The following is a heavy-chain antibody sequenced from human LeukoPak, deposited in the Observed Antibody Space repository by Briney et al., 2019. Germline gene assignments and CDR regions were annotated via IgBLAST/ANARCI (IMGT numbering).Heavy chain of an antibody. J-gene: IGHJ3*02. Sequence: GGSLRLSCAASGFTFISYEMNWVRQAPGKGLEWVSYISSSGSTIYYADSVKGRFTVSRDNAKNSLYLQMNSLRAEDTAVYYCARIRYSGSYDAFDIWGQGTMVTVSS. CDR2: ISSSGSTI. D-gene: IGHD1-26*01. CDR1: GFTFISYE. CDR3: ARIRYSGSYDAFDI. V-gene: IGHV3-48*03.